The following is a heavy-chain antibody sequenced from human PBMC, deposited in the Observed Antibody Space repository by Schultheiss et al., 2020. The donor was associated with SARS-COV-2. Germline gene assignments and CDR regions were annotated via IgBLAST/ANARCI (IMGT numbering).Heavy chain of an antibody. CDR2: IIPIFGTA. D-gene: IGHD2-15*01. V-gene: IGHV1-69*06. CDR3: AKYCSGGSCIDAFDI. J-gene: IGHJ3*02. Sequence: VKVSCKASGYTFTSYDINWVRQATGQGLEWMGGIIPIFGTANYAQKFQGRVTITADKSTSTAYMELSSLRSEDTAVYYCAKYCSGGSCIDAFDIWGQGTMVTVSS. CDR1: GYTFTSYD.